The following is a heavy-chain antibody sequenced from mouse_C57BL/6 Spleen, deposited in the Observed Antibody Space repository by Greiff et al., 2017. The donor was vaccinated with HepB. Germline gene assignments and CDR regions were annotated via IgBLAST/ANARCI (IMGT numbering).Heavy chain of an antibody. CDR2: IRNKANGYTT. Sequence: EVMLVESGGGLVQPGGSLSLSCAASGFTFTDYYMSWVRQPPGKALEWLGFIRNKANGYTTEYSASVKGRFTISRDNYQSILYLQMNALRAEDSATYYCARSPIYYEYDGSFDYWGQGTTLTVSS. V-gene: IGHV7-3*01. CDR1: GFTFTDYY. J-gene: IGHJ2*01. CDR3: ARSPIYYEYDGSFDY. D-gene: IGHD2-4*01.